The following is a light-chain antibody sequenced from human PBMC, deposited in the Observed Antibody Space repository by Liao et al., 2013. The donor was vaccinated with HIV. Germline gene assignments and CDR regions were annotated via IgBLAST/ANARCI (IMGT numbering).Light chain of an antibody. CDR2: QDT. CDR3: QAWDSSTGV. Sequence: SYEVTQPPSVSVSPGQTANITCSGDKLGNKFASWYQQKPGQSPVLVIYQDTKRPSGIPERFSGSNSGNTATLTVSGTQALDGADYYCQAWDSSTGVFGGGTKLTVL. V-gene: IGLV3-1*01. CDR1: KLGNKF. J-gene: IGLJ3*02.